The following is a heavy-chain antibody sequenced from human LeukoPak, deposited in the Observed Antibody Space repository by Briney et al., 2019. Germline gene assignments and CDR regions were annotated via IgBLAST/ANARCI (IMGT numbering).Heavy chain of an antibody. CDR3: ATDSSSSAFDI. Sequence: PSETLSLTCTVSGGSISSGGYYWSWIRQHPGKGLEWIGYIYYSGSTYYNPSLKSRVTISVDTSKNQFSLKLSSVTAADTAVYYCATDSSSSAFDIWGQGTIVTVSS. V-gene: IGHV4-31*03. CDR2: IYYSGST. J-gene: IGHJ3*02. D-gene: IGHD6-6*01. CDR1: GGSISSGGYY.